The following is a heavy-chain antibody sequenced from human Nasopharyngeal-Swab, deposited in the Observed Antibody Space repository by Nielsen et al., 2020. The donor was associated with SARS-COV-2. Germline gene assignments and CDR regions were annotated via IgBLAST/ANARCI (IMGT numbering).Heavy chain of an antibody. CDR3: ARGYRTWTFLSSYYYYHMDV. D-gene: IGHD3-16*01. CDR2: ISHDGAT. CDR1: GGSFDENY. Sequence: SETLSLTCAVSGGSFDENYWNWVRQSPGKGLQGIGEISHDGATSYNPSLKSRVTLLVEPSKRQLSLRLRPVTAADTAVYYCARGYRTWTFLSSYYYYHMDVWSEGTTVTVSS. J-gene: IGHJ6*03. V-gene: IGHV4-34*01.